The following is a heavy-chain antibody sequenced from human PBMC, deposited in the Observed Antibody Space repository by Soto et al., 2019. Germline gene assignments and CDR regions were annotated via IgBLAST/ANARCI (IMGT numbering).Heavy chain of an antibody. CDR3: ARDYFLGEVKFDY. CDR2: INFSGGDT. J-gene: IGHJ4*02. Sequence: PGGSLRLSCAASGFTFNSYAMSWVRQAPGKGLEWVSAINFSGGDTFYADSVRGRFTISRDNSKNTLYLQMNSLRAEDTAVYYCARDYFLGEVKFDYWGQGTLVTVSS. V-gene: IGHV3-23*01. D-gene: IGHD3-9*01. CDR1: GFTFNSYA.